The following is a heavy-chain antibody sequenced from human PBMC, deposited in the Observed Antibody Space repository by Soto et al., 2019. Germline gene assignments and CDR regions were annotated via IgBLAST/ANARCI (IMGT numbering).Heavy chain of an antibody. CDR1: GGSISSSRYY. CDR3: ARAYCSGGSCYYYGMDV. D-gene: IGHD2-15*01. V-gene: IGHV4-39*07. CDR2: IYYGGST. Sequence: SETLSLTCTVSGGSISSSRYYWGWIRQPPGKGLEWIGSIYYGGSTYYNPSFQGQVTISADKSISTAYLQWSSLKASDTAMYYCARAYCSGGSCYYYGMDVWGQGTTVTVSS. J-gene: IGHJ6*02.